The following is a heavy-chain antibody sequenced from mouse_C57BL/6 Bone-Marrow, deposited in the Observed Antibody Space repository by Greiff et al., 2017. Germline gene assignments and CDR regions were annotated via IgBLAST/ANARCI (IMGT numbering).Heavy chain of an antibody. CDR3: ATETTVKGYAMDY. V-gene: IGHV14-4*01. D-gene: IGHD1-1*01. J-gene: IGHJ4*01. CDR1: GFNIKDDY. Sequence: EVQLQQSGAELVRPGASVKLSCTASGFNIKDDYMHWVKQRPEQGLEWIGWIDPENGDTEYASKFQGKATITADTSSNTAYLQLSSLTSEDTAVYYGATETTVKGYAMDYWGQGTSVTVSS. CDR2: IDPENGDT.